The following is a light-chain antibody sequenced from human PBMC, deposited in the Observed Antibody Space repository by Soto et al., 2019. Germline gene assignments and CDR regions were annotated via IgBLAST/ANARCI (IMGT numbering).Light chain of an antibody. J-gene: IGKJ4*01. Sequence: EILLTQSPATLSVSPGERGTLSCRASQSVSSNLAWYQQKTGQAPRILIYGASTRDTGIPARFSGSGSGTECTLTISRLQSEDFETYYCQQANSSALTFGGGTKVDIK. CDR2: GAS. V-gene: IGKV3-15*01. CDR1: QSVSSN. CDR3: QQANSSALT.